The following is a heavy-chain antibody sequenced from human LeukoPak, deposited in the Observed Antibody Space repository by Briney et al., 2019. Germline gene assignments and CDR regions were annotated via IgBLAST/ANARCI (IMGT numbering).Heavy chain of an antibody. V-gene: IGHV4-59*01. CDR3: ARENYYDSSGYLNWFDP. Sequence: SETLSLTCTVSGGSISSSSWSWIRQPPGKGLEWIGYIYYSGSTNYNPSLKSRVTISVDTSKNQFSLKLSSVTAADTAVYYCARENYYDSSGYLNWFDPWGQGTLVTVSS. CDR2: IYYSGST. J-gene: IGHJ5*02. CDR1: GGSISSSS. D-gene: IGHD3-22*01.